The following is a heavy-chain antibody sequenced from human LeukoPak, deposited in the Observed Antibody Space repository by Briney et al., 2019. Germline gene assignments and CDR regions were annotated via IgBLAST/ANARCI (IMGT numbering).Heavy chain of an antibody. CDR2: ISGSGGST. D-gene: IGHD6-13*01. CDR1: GFTFSSYG. CDR3: AKVGYSSSWYAYYYYYMDV. J-gene: IGHJ6*03. Sequence: QPGGSLRLSCAASGFTFSSYGMSWVRQAPGKGLEWVSAISGSGGSTYYADSVKGRFTISRDNSKNTLYLQMNSLRAEDTAVYYCAKVGYSSSWYAYYYYYMDVWGKGTTVTVSS. V-gene: IGHV3-23*01.